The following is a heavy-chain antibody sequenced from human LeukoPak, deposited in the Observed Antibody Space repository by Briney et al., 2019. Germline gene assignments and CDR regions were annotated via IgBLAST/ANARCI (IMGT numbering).Heavy chain of an antibody. CDR2: ISGSGGST. Sequence: GGSLRLSCAASGFTFSSYGMSWVRQAPGKGLEWVSAISGSGGSTYYADSVKGRFTISRDNSKNTLYLQMNSLRAEDTAVYYCARDLSGIAGYTYGRGIDYWGQGTLVTVSS. V-gene: IGHV3-23*01. J-gene: IGHJ4*02. D-gene: IGHD5-18*01. CDR1: GFTFSSYG. CDR3: ARDLSGIAGYTYGRGIDY.